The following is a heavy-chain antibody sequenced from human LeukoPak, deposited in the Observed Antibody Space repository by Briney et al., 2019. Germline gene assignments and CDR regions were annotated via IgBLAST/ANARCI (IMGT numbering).Heavy chain of an antibody. CDR1: GFTLSRHG. V-gene: IGHV3-30*18. D-gene: IGHD1-1*01. Sequence: PGGSLRLSCAASGFTLSRHGMHWVRQAPGKGREWVADVSDDGGNVYYAEAVKGRFTIGRDNSRTTLYLQMTSLRPDDTAVFYCTKEAATGSRYSFDYWGQGTLVTVSS. J-gene: IGHJ4*02. CDR2: VSDDGGNV. CDR3: TKEAATGSRYSFDY.